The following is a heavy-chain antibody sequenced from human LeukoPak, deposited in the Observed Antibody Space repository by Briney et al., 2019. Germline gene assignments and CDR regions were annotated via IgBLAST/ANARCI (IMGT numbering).Heavy chain of an antibody. CDR1: GFTVSSNY. CDR3: ARDRGSGWYDFGY. J-gene: IGHJ4*02. V-gene: IGHV3-53*01. D-gene: IGHD6-19*01. Sequence: GGSLRLSCAASGFTVSSNYMSWVRQAPGEGLEWVSVIYTGGSTHYADSVKGRFTISRDNSENTLYLQMNSLRADDTAVYYCARDRGSGWYDFGYWGQGTLVTVSS. CDR2: IYTGGST.